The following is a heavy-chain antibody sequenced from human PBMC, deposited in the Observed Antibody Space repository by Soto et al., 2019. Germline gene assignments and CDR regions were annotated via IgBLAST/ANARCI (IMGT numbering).Heavy chain of an antibody. CDR3: AKALAVAGPTFDY. D-gene: IGHD6-19*01. CDR2: ISGSEGST. J-gene: IGHJ4*02. V-gene: IGHV3-74*01. Sequence: GGSLRLSCAASGFTFNSHWMHRVRQAPGKGLVWVSRISGSEGSTNYADSMKGRFTISRDNAKNTLYLQMNSLRAEDTAVYYCAKALAVAGPTFDYWGQGTLVTVSS. CDR1: GFTFNSHW.